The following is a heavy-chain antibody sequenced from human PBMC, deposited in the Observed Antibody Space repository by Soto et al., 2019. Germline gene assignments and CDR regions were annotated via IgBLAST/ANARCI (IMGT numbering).Heavy chain of an antibody. V-gene: IGHV4-59*08. CDR1: GGSISNFY. D-gene: IGHD3-3*01. CDR2: IHYSGST. Sequence: SETLSLTCTVSGGSISNFYWSWIRQPPGKGLEWIGYIHYSGSTKYNPSLKSRVAISADTSKNQFSLKLSSVTAADTAMYYCARGHYDFWSGYFATIDYWGQGTLVTVSS. CDR3: ARGHYDFWSGYFATIDY. J-gene: IGHJ4*02.